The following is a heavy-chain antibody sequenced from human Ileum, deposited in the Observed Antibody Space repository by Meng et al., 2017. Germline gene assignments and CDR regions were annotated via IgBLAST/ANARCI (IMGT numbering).Heavy chain of an antibody. CDR2: IDYSGGT. V-gene: IGHV4-34*01. CDR1: GSLFSGYY. Sequence: QVPPQGEGAGSVAASATLSLPRSVSGSLFSGYYCSWIRQPPGKGLEWIGEIDYSGGTNYNPSLKNRATISVGTSNNRFSLKLSSVKAADTALYFCARRVGATPYAYNCLDPWGQGTLVTVSS. D-gene: IGHD1-26*01. CDR3: ARRVGATPYAYNCLDP. J-gene: IGHJ5*02.